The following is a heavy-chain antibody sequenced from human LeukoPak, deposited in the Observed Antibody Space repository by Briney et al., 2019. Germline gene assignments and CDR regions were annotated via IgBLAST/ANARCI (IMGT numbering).Heavy chain of an antibody. CDR3: ARNRGSTVITDHYYYYYMDV. CDR2: IYYSGST. V-gene: IGHV4-59*08. Sequence: SETLSLTCTVSGGSISSYYWSWIRQPPGKGLEWIGYIYYSGSTNYNPSLKSRVTISVDTSKNQFSLKLSSVTAADTAVYYCARNRGSTVITDHYYYYYMDVWGKGTTVTVSS. J-gene: IGHJ6*03. D-gene: IGHD4-11*01. CDR1: GGSISSYY.